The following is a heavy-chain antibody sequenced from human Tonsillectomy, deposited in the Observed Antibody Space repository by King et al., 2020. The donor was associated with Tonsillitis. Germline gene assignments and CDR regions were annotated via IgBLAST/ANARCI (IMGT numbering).Heavy chain of an antibody. CDR2: ISSSSSYI. J-gene: IGHJ3*02. CDR1: GFTFSSYS. Sequence: VQLVESGGGLVKPGGSLRLSCAASGFTFSSYSMNWVRQAPGKGLEWVSSISSSSSYIYYADSVKGRFTISRDNAKNSLYLQMNSLRAEDTAVYFYARDHSMIVVFGGAFDIWGQGTMVTVSS. CDR3: ARDHSMIVVFGGAFDI. D-gene: IGHD3-22*01. V-gene: IGHV3-21*06.